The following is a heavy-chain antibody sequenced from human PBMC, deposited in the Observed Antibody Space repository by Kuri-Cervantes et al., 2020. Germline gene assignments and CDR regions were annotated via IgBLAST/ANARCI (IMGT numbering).Heavy chain of an antibody. V-gene: IGHV1-69*13. CDR2: IIPIFGTA. J-gene: IGHJ5*02. CDR3: ARDAAARSGSYQNWFDP. D-gene: IGHD1-26*01. Sequence: SVKVSCKASGGTFSSYAISWVRQAPGQGLEWMGGIIPIFGTANYAQKFQGRVTITADESTSTAYMELSSLRSEDTAVYYCARDAAARSGSYQNWFDPWGQGTLVTVSS. CDR1: GGTFSSYA.